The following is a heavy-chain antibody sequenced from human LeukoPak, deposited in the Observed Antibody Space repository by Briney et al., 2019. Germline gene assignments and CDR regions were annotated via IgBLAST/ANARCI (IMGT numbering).Heavy chain of an antibody. CDR3: ARDRAPMPFDP. CDR1: GGSISSGGYY. Sequence: PPQTLSLTCTVSGGSISSGGYYWSWIRQHPGKGLEWIGYIYYSGSTYYNPSLKSRVTISVDTSKNQFSLKLSSVTAADTAVYYCARDRAPMPFDPWGQGTLVTVSS. D-gene: IGHD2-2*01. CDR2: IYYSGST. V-gene: IGHV4-31*03. J-gene: IGHJ5*02.